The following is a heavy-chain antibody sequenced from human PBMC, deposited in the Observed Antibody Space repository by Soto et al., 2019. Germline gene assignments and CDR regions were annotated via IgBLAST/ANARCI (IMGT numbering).Heavy chain of an antibody. D-gene: IGHD2-2*01. CDR2: ISKSGETT. Sequence: GGSLRLSCAASGFTLGSNAMGWVRQAPGKGLEWVSAISKSGETTYYADSVKGRFTISRDSSKNTLYLQMNSLRADDTAVYYCLKYCSSTTCYSYYAMDVWGQGTTVTVSS. J-gene: IGHJ6*02. CDR3: LKYCSSTTCYSYYAMDV. V-gene: IGHV3-23*01. CDR1: GFTLGSNA.